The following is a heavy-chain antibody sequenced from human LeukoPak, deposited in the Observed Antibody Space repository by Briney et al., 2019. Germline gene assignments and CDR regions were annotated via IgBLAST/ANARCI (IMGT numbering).Heavy chain of an antibody. CDR3: ARSGIQSGYCSSTSCYTGY. D-gene: IGHD2-2*02. CDR2: ISYDGSNK. J-gene: IGHJ4*02. V-gene: IGHV3-30*09. Sequence: GRSLRLSCAASGFTFSSYAMHWVRQAPGKGLEWVAVISYDGSNKYYADSVKGRFAISRDNSKNTLYLQMNSLRAEDTAVYYCARSGIQSGYCSSTSCYTGYWGQGTLVTVSS. CDR1: GFTFSSYA.